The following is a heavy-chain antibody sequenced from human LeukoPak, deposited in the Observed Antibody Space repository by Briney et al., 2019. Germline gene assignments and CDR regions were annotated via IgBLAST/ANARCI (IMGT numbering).Heavy chain of an antibody. V-gene: IGHV3-23*01. CDR1: GFTFSSYA. CDR3: AKEVLYYYYYYGMDV. D-gene: IGHD2-15*01. Sequence: GGSLRLSCAASGFTFSSYAMSWVRQAPGKGLEWVSAISGSGGSTYYADSVKGRFTISGDNSKNTLYLQMNSLRAEDTAVYYCAKEVLYYYYYYGMDVWGQGTTVTVSS. CDR2: ISGSGGST. J-gene: IGHJ6*02.